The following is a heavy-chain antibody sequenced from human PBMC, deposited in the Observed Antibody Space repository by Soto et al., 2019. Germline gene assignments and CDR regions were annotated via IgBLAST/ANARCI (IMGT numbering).Heavy chain of an antibody. J-gene: IGHJ6*02. D-gene: IGHD2-2*01. V-gene: IGHV3-66*01. CDR2: IYSGGST. Sequence: EVQLVESGGGLVQPGGSPRLSCAASGFTVSSNYMSWVRQAPGKGLEWVSVIYSGGSTYYADSVKGRFTISRDNSKNTLYRQMNSLRAEDTAVYYCARDHGVVPAARGVDYYYGMDVWGQGTTVTVSS. CDR1: GFTVSSNY. CDR3: ARDHGVVPAARGVDYYYGMDV.